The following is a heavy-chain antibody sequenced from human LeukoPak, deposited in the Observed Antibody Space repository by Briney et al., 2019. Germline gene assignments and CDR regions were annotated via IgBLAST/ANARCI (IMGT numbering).Heavy chain of an antibody. J-gene: IGHJ4*02. D-gene: IGHD3-3*01. Sequence: AAVKVSCKASGYTFTRYGISWVGQAPGQGMEGVGWISDYNGKRKYEQKLEGRVTMTTDRTTSTAYMELRSLRSDDTAVYYCARDIQTYYDFWSGYCFDYWGQGTLVTVSS. CDR3: ARDIQTYYDFWSGYCFDY. CDR2: ISDYNGKR. CDR1: GYTFTRYG. V-gene: IGHV1-18*01.